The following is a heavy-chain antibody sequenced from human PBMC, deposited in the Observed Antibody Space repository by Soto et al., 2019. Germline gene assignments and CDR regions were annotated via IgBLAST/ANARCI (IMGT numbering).Heavy chain of an antibody. J-gene: IGHJ3*02. CDR3: ARLGDHYALDM. CDR1: GFTFTKYD. CDR2: IWYDGSHQ. V-gene: IGHV3-33*01. D-gene: IGHD4-17*01. Sequence: QVQLLESGGGVVQPGRSLRLSCAASGFTFTKYDMHWVRQAPGKGLEWVAVIWYDGSHQYSADSVKGRFTISRDNTKNTVDLQMNSLRVDDTAVYFCARLGDHYALDMWGQGTMVTVSS.